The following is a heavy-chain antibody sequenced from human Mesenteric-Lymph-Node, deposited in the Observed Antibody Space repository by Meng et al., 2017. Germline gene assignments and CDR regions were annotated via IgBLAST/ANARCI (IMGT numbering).Heavy chain of an antibody. J-gene: IGHJ4*02. V-gene: IGHV3-48*03. CDR1: GFTFSRYE. Sequence: GESLKISCAASGFTFSRYEMNWVRQAPGTGLEWISYVSSSSDYINYADSVKGRFTISRDNAKNSLYLQMNSLRAEDTAVYYCARDKGSGTSEEESGFDYWGQGTLVTVSS. D-gene: IGHD1-1*01. CDR3: ARDKGSGTSEEESGFDY. CDR2: VSSSSDYI.